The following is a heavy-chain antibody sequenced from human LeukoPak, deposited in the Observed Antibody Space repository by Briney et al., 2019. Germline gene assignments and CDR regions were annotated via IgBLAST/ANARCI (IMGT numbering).Heavy chain of an antibody. CDR2: IHPKSGGT. V-gene: IGHV1-2*02. CDR3: AREPYNGSGEIFQW. CDR1: GYIFTDYY. J-gene: IGHJ1*01. D-gene: IGHD3-10*01. Sequence: ASVKVSCKASGYIFTDYYIHWVRQAPGQGPEWMGWIHPKSGGTNYAQKFQGRVTVTRDTSSSTTHMEVSRLTSDDTAVYYCAREPYNGSGEIFQWWGQGTLVTVSS.